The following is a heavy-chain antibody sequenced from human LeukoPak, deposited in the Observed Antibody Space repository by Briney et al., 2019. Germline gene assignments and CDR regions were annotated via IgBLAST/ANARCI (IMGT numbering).Heavy chain of an antibody. CDR2: INHSGST. D-gene: IGHD2-2*01. Sequence: SETLSLTCAVYGGSFSGYYWSWIRQPPGKGLEWIGEINHSGSTNYNPSLKSRVTISVDTSKNQFSLKLSSVTAADTAVYYCARGVGYCSSTSCPPDSYYYMDVWGKGTTVTISS. V-gene: IGHV4-34*01. CDR3: ARGVGYCSSTSCPPDSYYYMDV. J-gene: IGHJ6*03. CDR1: GGSFSGYY.